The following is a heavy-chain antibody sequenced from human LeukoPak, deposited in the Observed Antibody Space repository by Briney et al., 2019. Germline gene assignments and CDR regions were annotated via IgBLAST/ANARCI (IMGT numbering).Heavy chain of an antibody. J-gene: IGHJ5*02. V-gene: IGHV4-34*01. Sequence: PSETLSLTCAVYGGSFSGYYWSWIRQPPGKGLEWIGEINHSGSTNYNPSLKSRVTISVDTSKNQFSLKLSSVTAADTAVYYCARGGVWSSSWYGEPYNWFDPWGQGTLVTVSS. D-gene: IGHD6-13*01. CDR1: GGSFSGYY. CDR2: INHSGST. CDR3: ARGGVWSSSWYGEPYNWFDP.